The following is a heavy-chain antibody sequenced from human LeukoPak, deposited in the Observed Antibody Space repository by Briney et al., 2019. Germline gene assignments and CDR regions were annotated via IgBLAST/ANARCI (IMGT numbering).Heavy chain of an antibody. CDR1: GYSISSGYY. CDR3: ARDQSVVVVPAAIYWFDP. CDR2: IYHSGST. D-gene: IGHD2-2*01. V-gene: IGHV4-38-2*02. J-gene: IGHJ5*02. Sequence: SGTLSLTCTVSGYSISSGYYWGWIRQPPGRGLEWIGSIYHSGSTYYNPSLKSRVTISVDTSKNQFSLKLSSVTAADTAVYYCARDQSVVVVPAAIYWFDPWGQGTLVTVSS.